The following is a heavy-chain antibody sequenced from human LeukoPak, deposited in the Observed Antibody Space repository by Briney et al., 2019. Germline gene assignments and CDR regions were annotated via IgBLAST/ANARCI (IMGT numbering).Heavy chain of an antibody. V-gene: IGHV4-61*02. CDR3: ARQTGSGLFILP. D-gene: IGHD3/OR15-3a*01. J-gene: IGHJ4*02. CDR1: GGSISSGSHY. Sequence: NPSETLSLTCTVSGGSISSGSHYWSWIRQPAGKGLEWIGRIYPSGSTNYNPSLKSRVTISVDTSKNHFSLRLTSVTAADTAVYYCARQTGSGLFILPGGQGTLVTVSS. CDR2: IYPSGST.